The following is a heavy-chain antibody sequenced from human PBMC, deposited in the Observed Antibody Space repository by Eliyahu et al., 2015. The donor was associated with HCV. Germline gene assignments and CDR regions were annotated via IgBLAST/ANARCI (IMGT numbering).Heavy chain of an antibody. CDR2: ISAYSGQT. CDR1: GFSFSDYG. J-gene: IGHJ3*02. V-gene: IGHV1-18*01. Sequence: QVQLLQSGPEMKEPGASVKVSCKASGFSFSDYGYNWVRQAPGQGFEWVGWISAYSGQTVYAQKFQGRLTMTTDTSASAASMDLGSLTSDDTAMYYCARDSGYCTSTFCYPAVWAFDIWGQGTVVIVSS. D-gene: IGHD2-2*01. CDR3: ARDSGYCTSTFCYPAVWAFDI.